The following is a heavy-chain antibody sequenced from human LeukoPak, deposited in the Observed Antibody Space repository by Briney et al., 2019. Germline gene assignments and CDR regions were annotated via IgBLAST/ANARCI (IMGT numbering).Heavy chain of an antibody. Sequence: SVTVSCKASVGTSSSYAISWVRQAPGQGVEWMGRIIPILCIANYSQKFQGRVTITADKSTSTAYMELSSLRSEDTAVYYCARGWDIVVVVAATHDAFDIWGQGTMVTVSS. CDR1: VGTSSSYA. D-gene: IGHD2-15*01. CDR2: IIPILCIA. CDR3: ARGWDIVVVVAATHDAFDI. V-gene: IGHV1-69*04. J-gene: IGHJ3*02.